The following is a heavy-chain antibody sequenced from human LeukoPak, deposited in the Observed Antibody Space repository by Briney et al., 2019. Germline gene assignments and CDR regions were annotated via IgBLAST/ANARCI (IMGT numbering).Heavy chain of an antibody. CDR3: AKDQGTTVTHFDY. J-gene: IGHJ4*02. D-gene: IGHD4-17*01. CDR1: GFTFSSFE. Sequence: GGSLRLSCTTSGFTFSSFEMNWVRQAPGKGLEWVSYISASGSTKYYADSVKGRFTISRDNSKNTLYLQINSLRAEDTAVYYCAKDQGTTVTHFDYWGQGTLVTVSS. CDR2: ISASGSTK. V-gene: IGHV3-48*03.